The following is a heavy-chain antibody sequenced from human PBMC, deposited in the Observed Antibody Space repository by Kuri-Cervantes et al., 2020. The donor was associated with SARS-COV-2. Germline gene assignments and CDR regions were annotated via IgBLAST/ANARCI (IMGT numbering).Heavy chain of an antibody. CDR2: INYSGTT. V-gene: IGHV4-34*01. CDR3: ARDLNGQLWSTGLGY. D-gene: IGHD5-18*01. Sequence: SETLSLTCGVYGGSFSNFHWNWVRQPPGKGLEWIGEINYSGTTNYNPSLKSRVTVSVDKSKNHFSLRLSSVTAADTAVYYCARDLNGQLWSTGLGYWGQGTLVTVSS. J-gene: IGHJ4*02. CDR1: GGSFSNFH.